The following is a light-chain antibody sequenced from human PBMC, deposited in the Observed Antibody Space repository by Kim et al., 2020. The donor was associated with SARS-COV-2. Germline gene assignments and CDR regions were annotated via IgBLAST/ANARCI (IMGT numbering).Light chain of an antibody. CDR2: STN. Sequence: SSELTQDPAVSVALGQTVRITCQGDSLRTYYANWYRQKPGQAPVLVISSTNNRPPGIPDRFSGSSSRNTASLTISGAQAEDEADYYCNSRDSTGSHVVFGGGTQLTVL. CDR1: SLRTYY. J-gene: IGLJ3*02. CDR3: NSRDSTGSHVV. V-gene: IGLV3-19*01.